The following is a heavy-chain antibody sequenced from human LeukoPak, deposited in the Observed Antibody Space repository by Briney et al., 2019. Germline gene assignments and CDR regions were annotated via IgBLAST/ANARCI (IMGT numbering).Heavy chain of an antibody. Sequence: PGGSLRLSCVASEFTFSNYWIHWVRQPPGKGLVWVSRTRYDGIVTNYADSVEGRFTIPRDNAKNTVHLQMNSLRDDDTAVYYCARANPADFNLWGRGTLVTVSS. J-gene: IGHJ2*01. CDR3: ARANPADFNL. CDR1: EFTFSNYW. D-gene: IGHD1-14*01. CDR2: TRYDGIVT. V-gene: IGHV3-74*01.